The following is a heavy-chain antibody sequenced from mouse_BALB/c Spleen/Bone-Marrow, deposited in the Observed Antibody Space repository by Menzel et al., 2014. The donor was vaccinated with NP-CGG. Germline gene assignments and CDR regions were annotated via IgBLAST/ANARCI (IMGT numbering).Heavy chain of an antibody. CDR3: TRSGPGFAY. CDR1: GYTFTNYF. J-gene: IGHJ3*01. V-gene: IGHV1S81*02. Sequence: QVQLKESGAELVKPGASVKLSCKASGYTFTNYFMYWVKQRPGQGLEWIGEINPNNGGTNFNENFKSKATLTLDKSSSTAYMQLSSLTSEDSAVHYCTRSGPGFAYWGHGTLVTVSA. CDR2: INPNNGGT.